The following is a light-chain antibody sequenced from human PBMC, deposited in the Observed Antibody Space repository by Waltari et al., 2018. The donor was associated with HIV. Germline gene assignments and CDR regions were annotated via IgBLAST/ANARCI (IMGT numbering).Light chain of an antibody. CDR3: QQYGTSPRT. Sequence: EIVLTQSPGTLSLSPGERVTLSCRASQIVSSSYLAWYQQKPGQAPRLLIFVVPTRATVVRDSFSGSGLGTDCTLTINRLEPEDFAVYYCQQYGTSPRTFGQGTKVEIK. J-gene: IGKJ1*01. CDR2: VVP. V-gene: IGKV3-20*01. CDR1: QIVSSSY.